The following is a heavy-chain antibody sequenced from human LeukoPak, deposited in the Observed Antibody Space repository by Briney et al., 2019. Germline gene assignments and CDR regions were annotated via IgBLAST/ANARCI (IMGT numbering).Heavy chain of an antibody. CDR1: GFIFSSYA. Sequence: PGGSLRLSCAASGFIFSSYAMSWVRQAPGKGLEWASGITGSGGRTYYADSVKGRFTISRDSSKNTLYLQMNSLRVEDTAVYYCARALDGHGDYLYWGQGTLVTVSS. V-gene: IGHV3-23*01. CDR3: ARALDGHGDYLY. D-gene: IGHD4-17*01. CDR2: ITGSGGRT. J-gene: IGHJ4*02.